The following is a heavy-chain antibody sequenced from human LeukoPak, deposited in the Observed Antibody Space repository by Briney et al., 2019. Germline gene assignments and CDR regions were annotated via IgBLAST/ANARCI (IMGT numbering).Heavy chain of an antibody. Sequence: PSETLSLTCTLAGGSVSSHFWSWIRQPPRKGLEWIGYIYNSGITNYNPSLRSRLTMSVDTSKNQFSLMLNCVTAADTAVYYCARYHVPAGAPGYCMDVWGKGTTVNVSS. V-gene: IGHV4-59*02. D-gene: IGHD4/OR15-4a*01. CDR2: IYNSGIT. CDR1: GGSVSSHF. CDR3: ARYHVPAGAPGYCMDV. J-gene: IGHJ6*03.